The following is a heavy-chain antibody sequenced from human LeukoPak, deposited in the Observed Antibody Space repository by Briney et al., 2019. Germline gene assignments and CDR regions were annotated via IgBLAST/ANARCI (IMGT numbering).Heavy chain of an antibody. D-gene: IGHD3-22*01. CDR1: GFTFSSYA. CDR2: ISGSGGST. V-gene: IGHV3-23*01. CDR3: AKSTYYYDSSGYYVYAEYFQH. J-gene: IGHJ1*01. Sequence: GGSLRLSCAASGFTFSSYAMSWVRQAPGKGLEWVSAISGSGGSTYYADSVKGRFNISRDNSKNTLYLQMNSLRAEDTAVYYCAKSTYYYDSSGYYVYAEYFQHWGQGTLVTVSS.